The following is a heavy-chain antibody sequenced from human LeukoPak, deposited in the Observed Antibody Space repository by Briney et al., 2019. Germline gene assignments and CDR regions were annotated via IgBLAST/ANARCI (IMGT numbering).Heavy chain of an antibody. J-gene: IGHJ4*02. D-gene: IGHD2-2*02. CDR1: GFTFSSYS. CDR3: ARAAYSSSTSCYTFDY. V-gene: IGHV3-21*01. Sequence: PGGSLRLSCAASGFTFSSYSMNWVRQAPGKGLEWVSSISSSSSYIYYADSVKGRFTMSRDDAKNSLYLQMNILRAEDTALYYCARAAYSSSTSCYTFDYWGQGTLVTAPS. CDR2: ISSSSSYI.